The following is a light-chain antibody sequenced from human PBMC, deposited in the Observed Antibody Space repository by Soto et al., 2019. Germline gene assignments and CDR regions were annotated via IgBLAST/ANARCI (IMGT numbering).Light chain of an antibody. J-gene: IGKJ4*01. CDR3: QQLNSYLLLT. V-gene: IGKV1-9*01. Sequence: DIQLTQSPSFLSASVGDRVTITCRASQGISSYLAWYQQKPGKAPKLLIYAASTLQSGVPSRFRGSGSGTEFTLTISSLQPEDFATYYCQQLNSYLLLTFGGGTKVEIK. CDR1: QGISSY. CDR2: AAS.